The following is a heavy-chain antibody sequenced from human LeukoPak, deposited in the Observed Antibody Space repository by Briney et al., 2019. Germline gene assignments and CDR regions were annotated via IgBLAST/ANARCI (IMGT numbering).Heavy chain of an antibody. V-gene: IGHV3-30*02. J-gene: IGHJ5*02. CDR3: AKIPTNDGYDQGT. Sequence: GGSLRLSCGGSGFTFSSYGMHWVRQAPGKGLEWVAFIRYDGSNKYYADSVKGRFTISRDNSKNTLYLQMNSLRAEDTAVYYCAKIPTNDGYDQGTWGQGTLVTVSS. D-gene: IGHD5-12*01. CDR2: IRYDGSNK. CDR1: GFTFSSYG.